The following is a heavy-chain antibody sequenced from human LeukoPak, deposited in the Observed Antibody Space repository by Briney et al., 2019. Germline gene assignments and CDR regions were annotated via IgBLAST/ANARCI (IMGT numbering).Heavy chain of an antibody. V-gene: IGHV3-23*01. D-gene: IGHD2-2*01. Sequence: GGSLRLSCAASGFTFSSYAMSWVRQAPGKGLEWVSAITSAGNTYYADSVKGRFTISRDSSKNTLYLQMNSLRSEDTAVYYCAKGGGPYHLPTDYWGQGTLVTVSS. J-gene: IGHJ4*02. CDR3: AKGGGPYHLPTDY. CDR2: ITSAGNT. CDR1: GFTFSSYA.